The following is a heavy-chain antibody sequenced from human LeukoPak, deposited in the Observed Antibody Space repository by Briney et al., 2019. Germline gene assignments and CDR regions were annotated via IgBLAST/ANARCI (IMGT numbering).Heavy chain of an antibody. CDR2: IIPISGTA. CDR1: GGTFSGYA. Sequence: ASVKVSCKASGGTFSGYAISWVRQAPGQGLEWMGGIIPISGTANYAQKFQGRVTITADESTSTAYMELSSLRSEDTAVYYCVVGDFWSGYPRYYYYYYGMDVWGQGTTVTVSS. V-gene: IGHV1-69*13. D-gene: IGHD3-3*01. J-gene: IGHJ6*02. CDR3: VVGDFWSGYPRYYYYYYGMDV.